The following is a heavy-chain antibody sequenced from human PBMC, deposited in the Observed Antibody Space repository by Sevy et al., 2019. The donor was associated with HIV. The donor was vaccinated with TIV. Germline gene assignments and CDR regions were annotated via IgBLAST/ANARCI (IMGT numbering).Heavy chain of an antibody. V-gene: IGHV4-4*07. CDR1: GGSISSYY. CDR3: ARGLVDTAILYYYYYGMDV. Sequence: SETLSLTCTVSGGSISSYYWSWIRQPAGKGLEWIGRIYTSGSTNYNPSLKSRVTMSVDTSKNQCSLKLSSVTAADTAVYYCARGLVDTAILYYYYYGMDVWGQGTTVTVSS. D-gene: IGHD5-18*01. J-gene: IGHJ6*02. CDR2: IYTSGST.